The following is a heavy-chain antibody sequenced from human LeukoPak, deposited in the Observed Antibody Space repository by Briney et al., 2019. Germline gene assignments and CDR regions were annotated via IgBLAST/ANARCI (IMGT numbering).Heavy chain of an antibody. CDR2: INGDGSDI. CDR3: TGGFGHNWSPFEN. D-gene: IGHD1-1*01. Sequence: GGSLRLSCAVSGLTFRNYWMHWVRQAPGKGLVWVSRINGDGSDISYADSVKGRFTISRDNAKNTLSLQMNSLTDDDAALYYCTGGFGHNWSPFENWGQGTLVTVSS. CDR1: GLTFRNYW. V-gene: IGHV3-74*01. J-gene: IGHJ4*02.